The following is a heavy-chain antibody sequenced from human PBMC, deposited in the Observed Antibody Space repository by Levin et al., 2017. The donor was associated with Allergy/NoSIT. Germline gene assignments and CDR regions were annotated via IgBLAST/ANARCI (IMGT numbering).Heavy chain of an antibody. Sequence: PSETLSLTCTVSGGSISSGSYYWSWIRQPAGKGLEWIGRIYTSGSTNYNPSLKSRVTISVDTSKNQFSLKLSSVTAADTAVYYCAGTWIQLTFNYFDYWGQGTLVTVSS. D-gene: IGHD5-18*01. CDR2: IYTSGST. CDR3: AGTWIQLTFNYFDY. V-gene: IGHV4-61*02. J-gene: IGHJ4*02. CDR1: GGSISSGSYY.